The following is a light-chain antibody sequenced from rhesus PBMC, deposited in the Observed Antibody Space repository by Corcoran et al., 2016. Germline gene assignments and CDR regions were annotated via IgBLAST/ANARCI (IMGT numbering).Light chain of an antibody. V-gene: IGKV1-94*01. CDR3: LQDYTTPYS. J-gene: IGKJ2*01. CDR1: QGINKE. CDR2: GAS. Sequence: DIQMTQSPPSLSAFVGDRVTVTCRASQGINKELSWYQQIPGKAPTLLIYGASSLQTGVSSRFSGSGSGKEYNLPLSTLQPEDVATYYCLQDYTTPYSFGQGTKVEIK.